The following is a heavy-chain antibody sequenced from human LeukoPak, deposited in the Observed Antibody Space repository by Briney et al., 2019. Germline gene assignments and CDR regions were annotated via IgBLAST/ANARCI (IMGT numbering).Heavy chain of an antibody. D-gene: IGHD2/OR15-2a*01. CDR1: GLTFSKSW. Sequence: GGSLRLSCAASGLTFSKSWMHWVRQAPGKGLVWVSRVNSDGSDTDYADSVKGRFTISRDNAKNTLYLQMNSLRAEDTAVYYCAQVRDTSPRNTFDIWGQGTMVTVSS. J-gene: IGHJ3*02. CDR3: AQVRDTSPRNTFDI. V-gene: IGHV3-74*01. CDR2: VNSDGSDT.